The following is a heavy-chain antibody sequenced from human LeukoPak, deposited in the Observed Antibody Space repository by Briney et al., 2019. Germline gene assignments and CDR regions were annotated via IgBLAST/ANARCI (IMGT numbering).Heavy chain of an antibody. CDR3: AREMIAAAGEI. CDR1: GYTFTGYY. Sequence: ASVKVSCTASGYTFTGYYMYWVRQAPGQGREWMGWINPKSGGTNYAQKFQGRVTMTRDTSISTAYMELSRLRSDDTAVYHCAREMIAAAGEIWGQGTLVTVSS. CDR2: INPKSGGT. J-gene: IGHJ4*02. V-gene: IGHV1-2*02. D-gene: IGHD6-13*01.